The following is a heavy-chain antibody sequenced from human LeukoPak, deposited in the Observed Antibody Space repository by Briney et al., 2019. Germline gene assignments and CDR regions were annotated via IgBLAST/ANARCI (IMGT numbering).Heavy chain of an antibody. V-gene: IGHV6-1*01. CDR1: GDSVSSNSAA. CDR3: ATSRGYCSSTSCRDDYYFDY. CDR2: TYYRSKWYN. J-gene: IGHJ4*02. D-gene: IGHD2-2*01. Sequence: SQTLSLTCAISGDSVSSNSAAWNWIRQSPSRGLEWLGRTYYRSKWYNDYAVSVKSRITINPDTSKNQFSLQLNSVTPDDTAVYYCATSRGYCSSTSCRDDYYFDYWGQGTLVTVSS.